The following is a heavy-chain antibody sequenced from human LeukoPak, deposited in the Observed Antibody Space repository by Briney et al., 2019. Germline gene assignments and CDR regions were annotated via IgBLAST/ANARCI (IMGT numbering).Heavy chain of an antibody. V-gene: IGHV3-30-3*01. Sequence: QSGGSLRLSCAASGFIFSTYAMHWVHQAPGKGLEWVAVISYDGSNKYYADSVKGRFTISRDNSKNTLYLQMNSLRAEDTAVYYCATSSSWSGAIYDAFDIWGQGTMVTVSS. CDR1: GFIFSTYA. J-gene: IGHJ3*02. CDR3: ATSSSWSGAIYDAFDI. CDR2: ISYDGSNK. D-gene: IGHD6-13*01.